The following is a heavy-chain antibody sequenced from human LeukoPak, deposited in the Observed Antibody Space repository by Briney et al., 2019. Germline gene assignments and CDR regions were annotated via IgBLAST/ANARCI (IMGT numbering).Heavy chain of an antibody. Sequence: GGSLRLSCAASGFTFSNAWMNWVRQAPGKGLEWVSAISGSGGSTYYADSVKGRFTISRDNSKNTLYLQMNSLRAEDTAVYYCAKSLLTTVTTLFDYWGQGTLVTVSS. CDR3: AKSLLTTVTTLFDY. D-gene: IGHD4-17*01. CDR2: ISGSGGST. CDR1: GFTFSNAW. V-gene: IGHV3-23*01. J-gene: IGHJ4*02.